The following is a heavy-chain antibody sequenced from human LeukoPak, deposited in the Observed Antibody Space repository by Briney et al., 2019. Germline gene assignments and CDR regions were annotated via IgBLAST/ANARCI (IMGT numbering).Heavy chain of an antibody. CDR1: GFTFSSYG. Sequence: GRSLRLSCAASGFTFSSYGMHWVRQAPGKGLEWVAVISYDGSNKYYADSVKGRFTISRDNSKNTLYLQMNSLRAEDTAVYYCAKGGRPDYYDSSGYYEKTYFDYWGQGTLVTVSS. J-gene: IGHJ4*02. CDR3: AKGGRPDYYDSSGYYEKTYFDY. D-gene: IGHD3-22*01. CDR2: ISYDGSNK. V-gene: IGHV3-30*18.